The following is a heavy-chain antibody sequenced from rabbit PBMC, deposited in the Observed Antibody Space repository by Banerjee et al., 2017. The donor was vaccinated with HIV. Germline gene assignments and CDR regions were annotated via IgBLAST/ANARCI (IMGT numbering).Heavy chain of an antibody. CDR3: AREKSGNQGYDL. D-gene: IGHD6-1*01. CDR2: IYTGNVKT. CDR1: GFSFSSSYD. J-gene: IGHJ6*01. Sequence: QEQLVESGGGLVKPGASLTLTCTASGFSFSSSYDMCWVRQAPGKGLEWIGCIYTGNVKTYYASWAKGRFTISKSSSTTVTLQMTSLTVADTATYFCAREKSGNQGYDLWGPGTLVTVS. V-gene: IGHV1S45*01.